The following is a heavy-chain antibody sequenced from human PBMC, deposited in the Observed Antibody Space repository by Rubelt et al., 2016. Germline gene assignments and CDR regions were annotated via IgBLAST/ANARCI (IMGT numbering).Heavy chain of an antibody. V-gene: IGHV1-18*01. J-gene: IGHJ6*02. CDR1: GYTFTSYG. Sequence: QVQLVQSGAEVKKPGASVQVSCKASGYTFTSYGISWVRQAPGQGLEWMGWISAYNGNTNYAQKLQGRGTMTTDPSTSAAYMELRSLRSDDRAVYYCARTHGLVNYYYGMDVWGQGTTVTVSS. CDR3: ARTHGLVNYYYGMDV. CDR2: ISAYNGNT. D-gene: IGHD5-24*01.